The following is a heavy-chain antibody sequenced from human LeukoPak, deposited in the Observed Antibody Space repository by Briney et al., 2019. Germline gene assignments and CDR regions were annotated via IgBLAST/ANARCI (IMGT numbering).Heavy chain of an antibody. J-gene: IGHJ1*01. CDR1: GGSLSAYY. CDR2: INHGGST. D-gene: IGHD4-23*01. CDR3: ARYLDYGGNSRVFQH. V-gene: IGHV4-34*01. Sequence: SETLSLTCAVYGGSLSAYYWTWIRQPPGKGLEWIGEINHGGSTNYNPSLKSRVTISIDTSKNQFSLKLSSATAADTAFYYCARYLDYGGNSRVFQHWGQGTLVTVSS.